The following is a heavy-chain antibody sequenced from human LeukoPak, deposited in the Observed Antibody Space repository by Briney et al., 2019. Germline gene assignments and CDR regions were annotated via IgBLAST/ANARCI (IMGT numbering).Heavy chain of an antibody. CDR2: IIPIFGTA. D-gene: IGHD4-17*01. Sequence: ASVKVSCKASGGTFSSYAISWVRQAPGQGLEWMGRIIPIFGTANYAQKFQGRVTITADESTSAAYMELSSLRSEDTAVDYCARDYGDYGGGGYWGQGTLVTVSS. CDR1: GGTFSSYA. V-gene: IGHV1-69*13. CDR3: ARDYGDYGGGGY. J-gene: IGHJ4*02.